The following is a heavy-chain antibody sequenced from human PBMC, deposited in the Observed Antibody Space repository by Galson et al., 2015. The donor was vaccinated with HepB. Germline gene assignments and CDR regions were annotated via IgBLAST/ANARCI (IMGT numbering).Heavy chain of an antibody. D-gene: IGHD1-26*01. V-gene: IGHV3-13*01. Sequence: SLRLSCAASGFTFSQYDMYWVRQVTGKGLEWVSGIGTAGDTYYPGSVKGRFTTSRENAKNSLYLQMNSLRAGDTAVYYCARASSGSYTYFGPYYFDYWGQGTLVTVSS. CDR1: GFTFSQYD. CDR2: IGTAGDT. CDR3: ARASSGSYTYFGPYYFDY. J-gene: IGHJ4*02.